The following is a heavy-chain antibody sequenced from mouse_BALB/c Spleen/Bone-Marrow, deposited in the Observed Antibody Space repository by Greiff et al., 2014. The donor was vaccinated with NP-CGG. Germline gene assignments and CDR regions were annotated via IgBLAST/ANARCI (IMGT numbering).Heavy chain of an antibody. J-gene: IGHJ2*01. CDR3: TRTYSFDY. Sequence: VQLQQSGAALVRPGALVKLSCKASGFTLTYSSMHCLPQRPAHCLEWIGWIDPENGNTIYDPKFQGKASITADTSSNTAYLQLSSLTSEDTAVYYCTRTYSFDYWGQGTTLTVSS. V-gene: IGHV14-1*02. CDR2: IDPENGNT. CDR1: GFTLTYSS.